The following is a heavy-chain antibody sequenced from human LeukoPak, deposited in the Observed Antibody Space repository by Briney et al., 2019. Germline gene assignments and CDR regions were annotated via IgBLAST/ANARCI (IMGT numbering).Heavy chain of an antibody. CDR1: GFTFNTYA. J-gene: IGHJ5*02. CDR3: VRSYHPGGWFDP. CDR2: ISDSGGSA. D-gene: IGHD2-21*01. V-gene: IGHV3-23*01. Sequence: GGSLRLSCAASGFTFNTYAMSWVRQAPGKGLEWVSAISDSGGSAYYADSVKGRFTISRDNSKNTLYLQMNSLTAEDTAVHYCVRSYHPGGWFDPWGQGTLVTVSS.